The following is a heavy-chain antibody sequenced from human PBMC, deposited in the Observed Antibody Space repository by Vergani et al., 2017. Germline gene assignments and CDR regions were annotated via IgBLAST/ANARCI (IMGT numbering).Heavy chain of an antibody. D-gene: IGHD2-2*02. CDR2: ITHSGST. J-gene: IGHJ5*02. CDR3: ARRIKGVPAAIGVEDWFDP. Sequence: QVQLQQWGAGLLRPSETLSLTCAVYGGSFSGYYWSWIRQPPGKGLEWIGEITHSGSTNYNPSLKSRVTISVDTSKNQFSLKLSSVTAADTAVYYCARRIKGVPAAIGVEDWFDPWGQGTLVTVSS. CDR1: GGSFSGYY. V-gene: IGHV4-34*01.